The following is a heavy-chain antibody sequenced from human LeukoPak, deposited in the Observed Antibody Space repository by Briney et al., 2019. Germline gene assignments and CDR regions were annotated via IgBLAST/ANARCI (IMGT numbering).Heavy chain of an antibody. Sequence: SQTLSLTCAISGDSVSSNSATWNWIRQSPSRGLEWLGRTYYRSKWYNGYAVSVKSRITINPDTSKNQFSLQLNSVTPEDTAVYYCARYYDSSGSFDYWGQGTLVTVSS. J-gene: IGHJ4*02. CDR2: TYYRSKWYN. V-gene: IGHV6-1*01. CDR3: ARYYDSSGSFDY. D-gene: IGHD3-22*01. CDR1: GDSVSSNSAT.